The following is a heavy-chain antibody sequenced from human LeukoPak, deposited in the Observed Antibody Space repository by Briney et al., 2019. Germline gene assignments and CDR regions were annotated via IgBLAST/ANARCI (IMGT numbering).Heavy chain of an antibody. CDR2: IYYSGST. V-gene: IGHV4-59*06. J-gene: IGHJ6*02. CDR1: GGSISNYY. D-gene: IGHD5-18*01. Sequence: PSETLSLTCTVSGGSISNYYWSWIRQHPGKGLEWIGYIYYSGSTYYNPSLKSRVTISVDTSKNQFSLKLSSVTAADTAVYYCARDGLRGYSYGPGGLYGMDVWGQGTTVTVSS. CDR3: ARDGLRGYSYGPGGLYGMDV.